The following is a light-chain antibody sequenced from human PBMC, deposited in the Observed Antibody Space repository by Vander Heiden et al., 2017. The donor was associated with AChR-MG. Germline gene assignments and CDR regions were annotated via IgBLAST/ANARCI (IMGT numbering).Light chain of an antibody. J-gene: IGKJ1*01. CDR3: QQYDNLPRT. Sequence: EIVLTQSPGTLSLSPGERATLSCRASQSVSSNYLAWYQQKPGQAPRLLIDGASARATGIPDRFSGSGSGTDFTLTISRLEPEDFAVYYCQQYDNLPRTFGQGTKVEIK. CDR2: GAS. CDR1: QSVSSNY. V-gene: IGKV3-20*01.